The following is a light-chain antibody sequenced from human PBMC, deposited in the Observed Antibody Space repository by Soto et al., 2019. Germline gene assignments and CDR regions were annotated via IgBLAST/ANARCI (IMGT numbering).Light chain of an antibody. CDR1: QTVSSRF. Sequence: EIVLTQSPGTLSLSPGEXATLSCRASQTVSSRFLAWYQQKPGQAPRLLIYGALSRATGIPDRFSGSGSGTDFTLTISRLEPEDFAVYYCQQYGSSPPYTVGQGTKVDI. V-gene: IGKV3-20*01. CDR2: GAL. CDR3: QQYGSSPPYT. J-gene: IGKJ2*01.